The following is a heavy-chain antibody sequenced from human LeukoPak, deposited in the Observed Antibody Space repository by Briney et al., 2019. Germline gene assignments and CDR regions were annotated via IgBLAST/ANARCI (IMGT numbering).Heavy chain of an antibody. J-gene: IGHJ2*01. CDR1: GFTFSTYW. D-gene: IGHD1-14*01. V-gene: IGHV3-74*01. Sequence: GGSLRLSCAVSGFTFSTYWMHWVRQTPGKGLVWVSSIRNDGTTTNYADSVEGRFTISRDNAKNTLYLQMNSLGAEDTAVYYCVRLYKIEGADLWGRGTLVTVSS. CDR2: IRNDGTTT. CDR3: VRLYKIEGADL.